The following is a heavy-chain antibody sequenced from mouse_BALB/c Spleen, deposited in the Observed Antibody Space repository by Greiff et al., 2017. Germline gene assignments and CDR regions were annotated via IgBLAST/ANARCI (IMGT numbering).Heavy chain of an antibody. D-gene: IGHD2-1*01. CDR3: TPKLHGFYYYAMDY. J-gene: IGHJ4*01. Sequence: EVMLVESGGGLVQPGGSMKLSCVASGFTFSNYWMNWVRQSPEKGLEWVAEIRLKSNNYATHYAESVKGRFTISRDDSKSSVYLQMNNLRAEDTGIYYCTPKLHGFYYYAMDYWGQGTSVTVSS. CDR1: GFTFSNYW. V-gene: IGHV6-6*02. CDR2: IRLKSNNYAT.